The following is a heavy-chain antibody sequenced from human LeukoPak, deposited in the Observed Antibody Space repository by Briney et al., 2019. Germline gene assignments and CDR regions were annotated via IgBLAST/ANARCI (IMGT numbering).Heavy chain of an antibody. Sequence: GGSLRLSCAASGFTFTSYAMSWFRQAPGKGLEWVSVISGGGSSTYLADSVKGRCTISRDNSNNTLYLQMNSLRAEDTAVYYCARGGMLRGIIDCWGQGTLVTVSS. J-gene: IGHJ4*02. V-gene: IGHV3-23*01. D-gene: IGHD3-10*01. CDR3: ARGGMLRGIIDC. CDR1: GFTFTSYA. CDR2: ISGGGSST.